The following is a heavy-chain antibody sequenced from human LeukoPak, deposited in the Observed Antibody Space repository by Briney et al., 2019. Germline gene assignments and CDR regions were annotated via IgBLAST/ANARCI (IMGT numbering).Heavy chain of an antibody. CDR1: EITLSGYW. V-gene: IGHV3-74*01. CDR3: SRDWKFDY. CDR2: ISSDGTET. D-gene: IGHD1-1*01. Sequence: GGSLRLSCVASEITLSGYWMHWVRQAPGKGLVWVSRISSDGTETDYADSVQGRFTISRDNAKNTLYLQMNSLRAEDTAVYYCSRDWKFDYWGQGTPVTVSS. J-gene: IGHJ4*02.